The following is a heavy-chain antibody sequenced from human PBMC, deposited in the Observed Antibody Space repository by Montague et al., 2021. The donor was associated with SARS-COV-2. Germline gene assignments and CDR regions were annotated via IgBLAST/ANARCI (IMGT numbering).Heavy chain of an antibody. CDR1: GGSISSYY. Sequence: SETLSLTCTVSGGSISSYYWCWIRQPPAKGLEWIGDIYYSGSSTHYHSLNSRVTISVVTYTNQFSLKLSSVTAAATAVYYCAKHTSERITMVQAFDIWGQGTMVTVSS. J-gene: IGHJ3*02. D-gene: IGHD3-10*01. CDR2: IYYSGSS. V-gene: IGHV4-59*08. CDR3: AKHTSERITMVQAFDI.